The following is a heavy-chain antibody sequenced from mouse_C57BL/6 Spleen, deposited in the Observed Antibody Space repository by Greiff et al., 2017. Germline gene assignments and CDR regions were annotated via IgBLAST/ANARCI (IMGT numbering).Heavy chain of an antibody. CDR2: ISYDGSN. J-gene: IGHJ4*01. Sequence: EVQVVESGPGLVKPSQSLSLTCSVTGYSITSGYYWNWIRQFPGNKLEWMGYISYDGSNNYNPSLKNRISITRDTSKNQFFLKLNSVTTEDTATYYCARDVASHAMDYWGQGTSVTVSS. D-gene: IGHD1-1*01. V-gene: IGHV3-6*01. CDR1: GYSITSGYY. CDR3: ARDVASHAMDY.